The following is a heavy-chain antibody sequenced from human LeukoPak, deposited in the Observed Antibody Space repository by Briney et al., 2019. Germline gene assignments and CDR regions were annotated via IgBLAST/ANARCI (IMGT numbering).Heavy chain of an antibody. D-gene: IGHD3-3*01. CDR2: IYPGDSDT. J-gene: IGHJ5*02. V-gene: IGHV5-51*01. CDR1: GYSFTSYW. CDR3: ARSPGQYYDFWSGGFDP. Sequence: GESLKISXKGSGYSFTSYWIGWVRQMPGKGLEWIGIIYPGDSDTIYSPSFQGQVTISADKSISTAYLQWSSLKASDTVMYYCARSPGQYYDFWSGGFDPWGQGTLVTVSS.